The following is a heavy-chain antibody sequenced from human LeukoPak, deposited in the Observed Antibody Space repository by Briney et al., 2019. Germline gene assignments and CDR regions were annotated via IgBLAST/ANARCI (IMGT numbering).Heavy chain of an antibody. CDR3: ARVGIVPGAAHNWFDP. CDR1: GYTFTSFD. Sequence: ASVKVSCKASGYTFTSFDITWVRQAPGQGLEWMGRITAYNGHTKYAQKFQGRVAMTTDTPTSTAYMEIRSLGSDDTAVYYCARVGIVPGAAHNWFDPWGQGTLVTVSS. D-gene: IGHD2-2*01. J-gene: IGHJ5*02. V-gene: IGHV1-18*01. CDR2: ITAYNGHT.